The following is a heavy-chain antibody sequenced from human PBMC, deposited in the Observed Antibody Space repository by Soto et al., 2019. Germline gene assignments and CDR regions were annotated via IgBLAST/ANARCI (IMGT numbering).Heavy chain of an antibody. CDR2: INACNGNT. CDR1: GYSFTSYA. D-gene: IGHD2-15*01. V-gene: IGHV1-3*01. CDR3: ARVVEDPSEELGYCSGGSCYSGWFDP. J-gene: IGHJ5*02. Sequence: ASVKVSCKASGYSFTSYAMHWVRQAPGQRLEWMGWINACNGNTNYAQKFQGRVTITTDTSASTAYMELRSLRSDDTAVYYCARVVEDPSEELGYCSGGSCYSGWFDPWGQGTLVTVSS.